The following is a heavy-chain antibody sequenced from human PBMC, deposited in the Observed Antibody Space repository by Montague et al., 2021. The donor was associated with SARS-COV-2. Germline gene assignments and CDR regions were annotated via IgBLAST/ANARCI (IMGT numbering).Heavy chain of an antibody. CDR1: RFIISVYD. CDR3: ARAPPYSSASWGYYGMDV. CDR2: IGTRGDT. D-gene: IGHD6-6*01. Sequence: SLRLSGAASRFIISVYDMHWVRQVTGKGLEWVSAIGTRGDTYYPDSVEGRFTMSRENAENTLYLQMSSLRAGDTAVYYCARAPPYSSASWGYYGMDVWGQGTTVTVSS. J-gene: IGHJ6*02. V-gene: IGHV3-13*01.